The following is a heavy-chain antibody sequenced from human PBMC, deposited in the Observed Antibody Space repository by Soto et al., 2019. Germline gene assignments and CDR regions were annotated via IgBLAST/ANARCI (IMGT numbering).Heavy chain of an antibody. J-gene: IGHJ3*02. Sequence: EVQLLESGGGLVQPEGSLRLSCAASGFTFGRYAMSWVRQAPGKGLEWVSGVSASGASTYYADSVKGRFTISRDNFKNTLSLQMNSLRAEDTALYYCAKDPNGDYVGAFDIWGQGTMVTVSS. CDR2: VSASGAST. D-gene: IGHD4-17*01. CDR1: GFTFGRYA. V-gene: IGHV3-23*01. CDR3: AKDPNGDYVGAFDI.